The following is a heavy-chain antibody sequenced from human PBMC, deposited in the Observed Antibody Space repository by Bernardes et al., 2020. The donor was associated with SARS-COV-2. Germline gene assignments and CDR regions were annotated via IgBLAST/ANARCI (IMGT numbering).Heavy chain of an antibody. CDR3: ARGYFDWLSPYYFDY. D-gene: IGHD3-9*01. Sequence: SEPLSLTCTVSGGSISSYYWSWIRQPPGKGLEWIGYIYYSGSTYYNPSLKSRVTISVDTSKNQFSLKLSSVTAADTAVYYCARGYFDWLSPYYFDYWGQGTLVTVSS. J-gene: IGHJ4*02. CDR2: IYYSGST. CDR1: GGSISSYY. V-gene: IGHV4-59*04.